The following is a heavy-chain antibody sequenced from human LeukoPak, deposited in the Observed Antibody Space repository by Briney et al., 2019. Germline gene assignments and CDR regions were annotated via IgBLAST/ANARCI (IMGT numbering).Heavy chain of an antibody. D-gene: IGHD2-15*01. CDR3: ARDRWELLSNSYHYCGLDG. V-gene: IGHV3-7*01. Sequence: QPGGSLRVSCAASGFTFSNYWMSWVRQAPGKGLEWVANIKQDGSEKCYVDSVKGRFTISRDNAKNSLYLQMNSLRAEDTAVYYCARDRWELLSNSYHYCGLDGWGQGTTVTVSS. J-gene: IGHJ6*02. CDR1: GFTFSNYW. CDR2: IKQDGSEK.